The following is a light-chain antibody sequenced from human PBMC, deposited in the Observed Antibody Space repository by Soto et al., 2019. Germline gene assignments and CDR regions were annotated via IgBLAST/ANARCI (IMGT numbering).Light chain of an antibody. J-gene: IGKJ2*01. Sequence: IVMTQSPATLSVSPGERVTLSCRASETVRTNLAWFQQKPGQTPRLLIFGASIRATGIPTRFTGSGSETEFTLTIGSLQSEDLAVYYCQQYYNWPPYTFGQGTKVDIK. CDR2: GAS. CDR1: ETVRTN. CDR3: QQYYNWPPYT. V-gene: IGKV3-15*01.